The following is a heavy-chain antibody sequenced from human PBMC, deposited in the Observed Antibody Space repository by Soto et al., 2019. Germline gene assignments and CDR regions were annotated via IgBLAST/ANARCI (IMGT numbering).Heavy chain of an antibody. J-gene: IGHJ4*02. D-gene: IGHD6-6*01. Sequence: SETLSLTCSVSVGSISSSNWWNWGLQPPGKGLEWIGEIYHSGTTNYKPSLKSRVTISVEKSKNQFSLKVTSVTAADKAVYYCARIGIAAPDLDYWGQGTLDTPPQ. CDR2: IYHSGTT. V-gene: IGHV4-4*02. CDR1: VGSISSSNW. CDR3: ARIGIAAPDLDY.